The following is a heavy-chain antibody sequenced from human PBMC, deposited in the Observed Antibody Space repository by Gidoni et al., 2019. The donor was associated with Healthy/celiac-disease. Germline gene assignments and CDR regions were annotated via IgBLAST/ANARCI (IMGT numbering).Heavy chain of an antibody. V-gene: IGHV3-23*01. CDR3: ASSRDGYKLEIDY. Sequence: LSAISGSGGSTYYADSVKGRFTISRDNSKNTLYLQMNSLRAEDTAVYYCASSRDGYKLEIDYWGQGTLVTVSS. J-gene: IGHJ4*02. D-gene: IGHD5-12*01. CDR2: ISGSGGST.